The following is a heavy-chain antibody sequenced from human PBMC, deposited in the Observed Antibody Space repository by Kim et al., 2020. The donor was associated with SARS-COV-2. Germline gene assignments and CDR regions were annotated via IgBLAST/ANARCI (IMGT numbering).Heavy chain of an antibody. Sequence: YADSVKGRFTISRDNAKNSLYLQMNSLRAEDTAVYYCARKGGDYDDAFDIWGQGTMVTVSS. D-gene: IGHD4-17*01. V-gene: IGHV3-21*01. CDR3: ARKGGDYDDAFDI. J-gene: IGHJ3*02.